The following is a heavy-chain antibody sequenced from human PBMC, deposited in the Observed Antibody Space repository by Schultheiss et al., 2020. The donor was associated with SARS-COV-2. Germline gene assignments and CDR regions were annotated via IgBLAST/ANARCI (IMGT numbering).Heavy chain of an antibody. D-gene: IGHD5-12*01. V-gene: IGHV4-59*01. CDR3: ARGWGYDKYFAY. Sequence: SQTLSLTCTVSGGSISSYYWSWIRQPPGKGLEWIGYIYYSGSTNYNPSLKSRVTISVDTSKNQFSLKLSSVTAADTVVYYCARGWGYDKYFAYWGQGTLVTVSS. CDR1: GGSISSYY. J-gene: IGHJ4*02. CDR2: IYYSGST.